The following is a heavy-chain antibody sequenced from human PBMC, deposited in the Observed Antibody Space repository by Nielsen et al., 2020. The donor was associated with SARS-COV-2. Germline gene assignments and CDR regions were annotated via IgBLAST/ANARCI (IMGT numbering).Heavy chain of an antibody. CDR1: GGSFSGYY. V-gene: IGHV4-34*01. J-gene: IGHJ3*01. CDR2: INHSGST. D-gene: IGHD3-3*02. Sequence: GSLRLSCAVYGGSFSGYYWSWIRQPPGKGLEWIGEINHSGSTNYNPSLKSRVTISVDTSKRQFSLKLTSVTAADTALYYCATSTNVAFDLWGHGTVVPSPQ. CDR3: ATSTNVAFDL.